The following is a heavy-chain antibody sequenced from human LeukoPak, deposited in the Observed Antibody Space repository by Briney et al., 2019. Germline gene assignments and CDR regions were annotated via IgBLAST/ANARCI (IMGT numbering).Heavy chain of an antibody. V-gene: IGHV3-23*01. J-gene: IGHJ2*01. CDR1: GFTFSSYA. CDR2: ISNGGVNT. D-gene: IGHD5/OR15-5a*01. CDR3: AKGLISCTYYFDV. Sequence: PGGSLRLSCAASGFTFSSYAMNWVRQAPGKGLEWVSPISNGGVNTYYADSVRGRFTISRDNSKNTLYLQMNRLRAEDTAIYYCAKGLISCTYYFDVWGRGTLVSVSS.